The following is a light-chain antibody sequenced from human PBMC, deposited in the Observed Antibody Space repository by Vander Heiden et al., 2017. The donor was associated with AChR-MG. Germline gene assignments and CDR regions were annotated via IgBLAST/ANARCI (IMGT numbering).Light chain of an antibody. CDR1: KLGDKY. V-gene: IGLV3-1*01. J-gene: IGLJ2*01. CDR2: QDS. CDR3: QAWDSSIVV. Sequence: SYELPQPPSVSVPPGQTASITCSGDKLGDKYACWYQQKPGQSPVLVIYQDSKRPSGIPGRFSGSNSGNTATLTIGGTQAMDEADYYCQAWDSSIVVFGGGTKLTVL.